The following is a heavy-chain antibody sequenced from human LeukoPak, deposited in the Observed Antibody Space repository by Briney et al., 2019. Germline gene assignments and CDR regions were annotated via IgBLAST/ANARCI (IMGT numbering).Heavy chain of an antibody. CDR2: IYHSGST. V-gene: IGHV4-38-2*02. J-gene: IGHJ6*02. Sequence: SETLSLTCTVSGYSISSGYYWGWIRQPPGKGLEWIGSIYHSGSTYYNPSLKSRVTISVDTSKNQFSLKLSSVTAADTAVYYCARWDSGRPYYYGMDVWGQGTTVTVSS. CDR1: GYSISSGYY. CDR3: ARWDSGRPYYYGMDV. D-gene: IGHD3-10*01.